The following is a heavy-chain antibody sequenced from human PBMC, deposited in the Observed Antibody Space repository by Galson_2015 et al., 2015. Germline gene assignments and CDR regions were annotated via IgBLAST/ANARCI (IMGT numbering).Heavy chain of an antibody. V-gene: IGHV4-34*01. D-gene: IGHD4-17*01. CDR3: ARLGRGGRTVTLYYYYMDV. J-gene: IGHJ6*03. CDR2: INHSGST. Sequence: SLTCAVYGGSFSGYYWSWIRQPPGKGLEWIGEINHSGSTNYNPSLKSRVTISVDTSKNQFSLKLSSVTAADTAVYYCARLGRGGRTVTLYYYYMDVWGKGTTVTVSS. CDR1: GGSFSGYY.